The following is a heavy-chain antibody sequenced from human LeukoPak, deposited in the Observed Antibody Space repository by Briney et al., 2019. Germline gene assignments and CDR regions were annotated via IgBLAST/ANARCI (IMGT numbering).Heavy chain of an antibody. CDR2: IYPGDSDS. D-gene: IGHD4-17*01. CDR1: GYSFSTYW. V-gene: IGHV5-51*01. Sequence: GESLKISCKGSGYSFSTYWIGWVRQMPGKGLDWMGIIYPGDSDSRYSPSFQGQVTTSADKSISTAYLQRSSLKASDTAMYYCARQAGSYGDQGDYWGQGTLVTVSS. J-gene: IGHJ4*02. CDR3: ARQAGSYGDQGDY.